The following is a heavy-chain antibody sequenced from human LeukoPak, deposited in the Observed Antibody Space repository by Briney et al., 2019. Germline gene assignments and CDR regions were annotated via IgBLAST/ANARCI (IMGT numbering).Heavy chain of an antibody. D-gene: IGHD3-10*01. J-gene: IGHJ4*02. Sequence: GGSLRLSCAASGFTVSSNYMSWVRQAPGKGLEWVSVIYNDGSTYYTDSVKGRFTISRDNSKNTLYLQMNSLRAEDTAVYYCARAPYRSGSYLDYWGQGTLVTVSS. CDR2: IYNDGST. CDR1: GFTVSSNY. CDR3: ARAPYRSGSYLDY. V-gene: IGHV3-53*01.